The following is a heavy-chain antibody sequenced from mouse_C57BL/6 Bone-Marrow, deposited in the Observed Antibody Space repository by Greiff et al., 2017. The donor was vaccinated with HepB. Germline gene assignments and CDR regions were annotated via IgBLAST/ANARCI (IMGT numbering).Heavy chain of an antibody. J-gene: IGHJ4*01. CDR1: GYAFTNYL. Sequence: VKLMESGAELVRPGTSVKVSCKASGYAFTNYLLEWVKQRHGQGLEWIGVINPGSGGTNYNEKFKGKATLTADKSSSTAYMQLSSLTSEDSAVYFCARHYDYDWAMDYWGQGTSVTVSS. CDR2: INPGSGGT. D-gene: IGHD2-4*01. V-gene: IGHV1-54*01. CDR3: ARHYDYDWAMDY.